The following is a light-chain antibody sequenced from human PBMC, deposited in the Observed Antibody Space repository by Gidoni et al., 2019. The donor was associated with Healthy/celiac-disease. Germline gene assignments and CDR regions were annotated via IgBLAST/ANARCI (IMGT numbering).Light chain of an antibody. CDR3: QQYYSTPHT. Sequence: DIVMNPYPDSLAVSLRERATIKCKSSQSGLYRSNKKNYSSSYQQKPGQPPELIIYWSSTRESGVPDRFSGGWAGADFPLTISSLPAEDVAFYYCQQYYSTPHTFGGGTTVEIK. V-gene: IGKV4-1*01. J-gene: IGKJ4*01. CDR1: QSGLYRSNKKNY. CDR2: WSS.